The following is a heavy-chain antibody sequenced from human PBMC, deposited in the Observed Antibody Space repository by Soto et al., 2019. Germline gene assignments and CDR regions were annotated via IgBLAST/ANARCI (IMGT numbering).Heavy chain of an antibody. Sequence: QVQLVESGGGVVQPGRSLRLSCAASGFTFRSNGMHWVRQAPGKGLEWVATIWYDSSNKYYADSVKGRFTISRDNSKKXLYLHMNNLRAEDTGIYYCAKEGNIGSSSWYYFDYWGQGTLVTVSS. J-gene: IGHJ4*02. D-gene: IGHD6-13*01. CDR1: GFTFRSNG. V-gene: IGHV3-33*06. CDR2: IWYDSSNK. CDR3: AKEGNIGSSSWYYFDY.